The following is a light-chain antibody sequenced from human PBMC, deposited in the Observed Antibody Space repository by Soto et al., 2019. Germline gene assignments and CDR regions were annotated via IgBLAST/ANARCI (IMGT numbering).Light chain of an antibody. V-gene: IGKV3-20*01. CDR2: GAS. CDR1: QSVSSSY. J-gene: IGKJ2*01. Sequence: EIVLTQSPGTLSLSPGERATLSCRASQSVSSSYLAWYQQKPGQAPRLLIYGASSRATRIPDRFSGSGSGTDFTLTSSRLEPEDVAVYYCQQYGRSPRTFGQGTKLEIK. CDR3: QQYGRSPRT.